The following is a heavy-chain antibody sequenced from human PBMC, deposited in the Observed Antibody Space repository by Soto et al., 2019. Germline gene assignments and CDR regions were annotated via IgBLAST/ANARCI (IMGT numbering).Heavy chain of an antibody. V-gene: IGHV2-5*02. J-gene: IGHJ4*02. D-gene: IGHD5-18*01. Sequence: QITLKESGPPLVKPTQTLTLTCTFSAFSLSTRGVGVGWFRQPPGRALEWLALIYWDDDKRYCPSLQNRRTITRDNSKTQVFLTMTNMDPVENATYYCAHRPYGYKYYFDYWGQGTLVTVSS. CDR2: IYWDDDK. CDR3: AHRPYGYKYYFDY. CDR1: AFSLSTRGVG.